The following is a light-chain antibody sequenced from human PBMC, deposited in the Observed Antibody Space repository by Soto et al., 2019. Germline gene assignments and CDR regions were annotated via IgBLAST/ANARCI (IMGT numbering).Light chain of an antibody. CDR2: AAS. CDR3: LQDYNYPRT. V-gene: IGKV1-6*01. Sequence: IQMTQSPSSLSASLGDRVTITCRASQNIDNYLNWYQHKPGKAPKLLIYAASSLQSGVPSRFSGSGSGADFTLTISSLQPEDFATYYCLQDYNYPRTFGQGTKVDIK. J-gene: IGKJ1*01. CDR1: QNIDNY.